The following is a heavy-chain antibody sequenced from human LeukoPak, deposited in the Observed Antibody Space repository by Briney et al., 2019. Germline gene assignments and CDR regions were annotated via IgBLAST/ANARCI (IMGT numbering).Heavy chain of an antibody. J-gene: IGHJ4*02. CDR2: ISGSGGST. CDR1: GFTFSSYA. CDR3: AKPPSGSYYLDY. Sequence: AGGSLRLSCAASGFTFSSYAMSWVRQAPGKGLEWVSAISGSGGSTYYADSVKGRFTISRNNSKNTQYLQMNSLRAEDTAVYYCAKPPSGSYYLDYWGQGTLVTVSS. V-gene: IGHV3-23*01. D-gene: IGHD3-10*01.